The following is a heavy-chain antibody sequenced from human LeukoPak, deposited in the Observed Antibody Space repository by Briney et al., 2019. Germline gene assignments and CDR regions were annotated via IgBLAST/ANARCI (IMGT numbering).Heavy chain of an antibody. J-gene: IGHJ4*02. CDR2: ISRSSSYI. Sequence: GGSLRLSCAASGFTFSSYSMNWVRQAPGKGLEWVSSISRSSSYIYYADSVKGRFTISRDNAKNSLYLQMNSLRAEDTAVYYCSGYSSGWTYYFDYWGQGTLVTVSS. CDR3: SGYSSGWTYYFDY. V-gene: IGHV3-21*01. D-gene: IGHD6-19*01. CDR1: GFTFSSYS.